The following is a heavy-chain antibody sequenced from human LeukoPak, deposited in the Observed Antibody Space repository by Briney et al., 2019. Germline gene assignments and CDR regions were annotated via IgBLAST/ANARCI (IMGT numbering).Heavy chain of an antibody. Sequence: ASVKVSCKASGYTFTGYYMHWVRQAPGQGREWMGWINPNSGGTNYAQKFQGRVTMTRDTSISTAYMELSRLRSDDTAVYYCARDRYYYDSSGYCDYWGQGTLVTVSS. J-gene: IGHJ4*02. CDR3: ARDRYYYDSSGYCDY. V-gene: IGHV1-2*02. D-gene: IGHD3-22*01. CDR1: GYTFTGYY. CDR2: INPNSGGT.